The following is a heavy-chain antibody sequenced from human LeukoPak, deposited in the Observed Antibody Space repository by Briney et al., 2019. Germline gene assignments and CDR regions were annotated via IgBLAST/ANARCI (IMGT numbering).Heavy chain of an antibody. Sequence: PSETLSLTCTVSGGSVSSGSYYWSWIRQPPGKGREWIGYIYYSGSTNYNPSLKSRVTISVDTSKNQFSLKLSSVTAADTAVYYCARDNGSGSYLFDYWGQGTLVTVSS. CDR2: IYYSGST. D-gene: IGHD3-10*01. J-gene: IGHJ4*02. CDR1: GGSVSSGSYY. CDR3: ARDNGSGSYLFDY. V-gene: IGHV4-61*01.